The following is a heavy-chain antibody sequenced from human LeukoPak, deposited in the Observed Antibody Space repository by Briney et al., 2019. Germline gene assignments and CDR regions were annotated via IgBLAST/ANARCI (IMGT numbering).Heavy chain of an antibody. CDR1: GFTFRDYS. V-gene: IGHV3-23*01. CDR3: VKERDRGTDVADDFDL. J-gene: IGHJ4*02. D-gene: IGHD6-19*01. Sequence: PGGSLRLSCVASGFTFRDYSMAWVRQVPGGGLEWVSAIPRDDSTVYPDPLRGRFAISRDNSRNTLYLQMNSLRAEDTAVYYCVKERDRGTDVADDFDLWGQGTLVTVSS. CDR2: IPRDDST.